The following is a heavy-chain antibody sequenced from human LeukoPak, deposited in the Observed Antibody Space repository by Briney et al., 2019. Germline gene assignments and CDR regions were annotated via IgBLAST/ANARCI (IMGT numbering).Heavy chain of an antibody. CDR2: IIPIFGTS. CDR1: GGTFSSSD. CDR3: ASAFFVPNSGWPFDF. D-gene: IGHD6-19*01. Sequence: SVTVSCKATGGTFSSSDINWVRHAPAQGLEWMGGIIPIFGTSNYAQKFQGRITIIADKCTSTAFMELSSLRFEDTAVYYCASAFFVPNSGWPFDFWGQRTLVTVPS. J-gene: IGHJ4*02. V-gene: IGHV1-69*06.